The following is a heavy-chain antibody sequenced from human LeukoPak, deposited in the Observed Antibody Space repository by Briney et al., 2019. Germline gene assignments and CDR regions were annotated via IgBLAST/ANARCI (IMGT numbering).Heavy chain of an antibody. V-gene: IGHV3-23*01. D-gene: IGHD3-10*01. J-gene: IGHJ4*02. Sequence: PGGSLRLSCVASGITFTNYAMSWVRQAPGKGLEWVSAISGRGGSTYYADSVRGRFTISRDNSKNTLYLQMNSLRAEDTAVYYCAKEILWFGELLPYPTDYWGQGTLVTVSS. CDR3: AKEILWFGELLPYPTDY. CDR1: GITFTNYA. CDR2: ISGRGGST.